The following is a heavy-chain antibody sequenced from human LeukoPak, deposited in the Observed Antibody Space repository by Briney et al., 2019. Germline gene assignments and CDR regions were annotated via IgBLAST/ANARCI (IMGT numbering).Heavy chain of an antibody. CDR3: ARSSVVTASPFDY. Sequence: PSETLSLTCAVYGGSFSGYYWSWIRQPPGKGLEWIGEIYHSGSTNYNPSLKSRVTISVDKSKNQFSLKLSSVTAADTAVYYCARSSVVTASPFDYWGQGTLVTVSS. J-gene: IGHJ4*02. V-gene: IGHV4-34*01. D-gene: IGHD2-21*02. CDR2: IYHSGST. CDR1: GGSFSGYY.